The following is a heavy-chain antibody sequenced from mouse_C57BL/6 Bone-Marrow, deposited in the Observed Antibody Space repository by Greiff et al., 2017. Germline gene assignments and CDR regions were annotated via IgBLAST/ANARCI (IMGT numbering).Heavy chain of an antibody. CDR2: ISSGGSYT. CDR3: ARHEGLRRFAY. D-gene: IGHD2-4*01. CDR1: GFTFSSYG. J-gene: IGHJ3*01. Sequence: EVMLVESGGDLVKPGGSLKLSCEASGFTFSSYGMSWVRQTPDKRLEWVATISSGGSYTYYPESVKGRFPISRDNAKNTLYLQMSRLKSEDTAMYYCARHEGLRRFAYWGQGTLVTVSA. V-gene: IGHV5-6*01.